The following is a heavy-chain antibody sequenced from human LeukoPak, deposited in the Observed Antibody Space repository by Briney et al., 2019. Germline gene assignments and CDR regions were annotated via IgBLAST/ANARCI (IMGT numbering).Heavy chain of an antibody. Sequence: PSETLSLTRTVSGGSISTYYWSWIRQPPGKGLEWIGYIYYSGSTNYNPSLKSRVTISVDTSKNHFSLKLSSVTAADTAVYYCARQPYYYDSSGYYYGYFDYWGQGTLVTVSS. J-gene: IGHJ4*02. D-gene: IGHD3-22*01. V-gene: IGHV4-59*08. CDR2: IYYSGST. CDR3: ARQPYYYDSSGYYYGYFDY. CDR1: GGSISTYY.